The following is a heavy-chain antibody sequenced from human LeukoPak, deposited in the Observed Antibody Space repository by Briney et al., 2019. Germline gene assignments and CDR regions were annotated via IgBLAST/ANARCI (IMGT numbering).Heavy chain of an antibody. CDR2: INNDGTTT. CDR3: ARVSGPGMNEYFHL. V-gene: IGHV3-74*03. CDR1: GFTFSGAW. Sequence: GGSLRLSCAASGFTFSGAWMHWVRQAPGKGLVWVSRINNDGTTTMYADSVKGRFTLSRDNAKNTLYLQMNGLRAEDTAVYYCARVSGPGMNEYFHLWGQGTLVTVSS. J-gene: IGHJ1*01. D-gene: IGHD3-10*01.